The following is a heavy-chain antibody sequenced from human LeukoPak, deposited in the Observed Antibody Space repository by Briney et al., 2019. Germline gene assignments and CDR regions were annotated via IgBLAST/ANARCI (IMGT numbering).Heavy chain of an antibody. D-gene: IGHD5-24*01. CDR1: EFTVRKNY. Sequence: PGGSPRHSCTASEFTVRKNYMLWVRQAPAKGLEWVSLIFSNGDTHYADSVKGRFTISRETSKNTVSLQMNSLRVEDTAMYYCTRDQMNYWGQGTLVTVSS. V-gene: IGHV3-53*01. CDR3: TRDQMNY. J-gene: IGHJ4*02. CDR2: IFSNGDT.